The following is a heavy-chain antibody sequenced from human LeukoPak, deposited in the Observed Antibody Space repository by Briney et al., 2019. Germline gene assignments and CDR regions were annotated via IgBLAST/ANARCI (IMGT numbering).Heavy chain of an antibody. CDR1: GDSISSGDYY. CDR3: ARRGRGYSYGFPY. V-gene: IGHV4-61*02. J-gene: IGHJ4*02. D-gene: IGHD5-18*01. Sequence: TSETLSLTCTVSGDSISSGDYYWSWIRQPAGKGLEWIGRISSSGSTNYNPSLKSRVTISVDTSKNQFSLKLSSVTAADTAVYYCARRGRGYSYGFPYWGQGTLVTVSS. CDR2: ISSSGST.